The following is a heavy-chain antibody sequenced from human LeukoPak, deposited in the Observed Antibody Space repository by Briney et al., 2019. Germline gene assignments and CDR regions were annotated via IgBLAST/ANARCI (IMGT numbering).Heavy chain of an antibody. J-gene: IGHJ6*02. Sequence: PGGSLRLSCAASGFTFSSYSMNWVRQAPGKGLEWVSSISGSSSYIYYADSVKGRFTISRDNAKNSLYLQMNSLRVEDTAVYYCARGYCSSTSCRILGYYYGMDVWGQGTTVTVSS. D-gene: IGHD2-2*01. V-gene: IGHV3-21*01. CDR3: ARGYCSSTSCRILGYYYGMDV. CDR2: ISGSSSYI. CDR1: GFTFSSYS.